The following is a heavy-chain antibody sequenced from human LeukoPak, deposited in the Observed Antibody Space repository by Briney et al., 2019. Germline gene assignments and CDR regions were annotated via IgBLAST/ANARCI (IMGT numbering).Heavy chain of an antibody. CDR2: IWSTGTNG. CDR1: GYTFSDHG. Sequence: GRSLRLSCAASGYTFSDHGMHWVRQAPGKGLEGVTMIWSTGTNGFYADSVKGRFTISRDNSKNTLYLQMNNLRAEDTALYYCAKTRARDYDSPVDYWGQRTLVTVSS. V-gene: IGHV3-33*06. J-gene: IGHJ4*02. CDR3: AKTRARDYDSPVDY. D-gene: IGHD5-12*01.